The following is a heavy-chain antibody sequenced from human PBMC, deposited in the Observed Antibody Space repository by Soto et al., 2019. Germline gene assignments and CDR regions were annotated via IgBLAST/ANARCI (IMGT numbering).Heavy chain of an antibody. CDR3: ATVGIVGASAFDY. CDR1: GFTFSSYA. D-gene: IGHD1-26*01. V-gene: IGHV3-30-3*01. Sequence: QVQLVESGGGVVQPGRSLRLSCAASGFTFSSYAMHWVRQAPGKGLEWVAVISSDGSSKYYADSVKGRFTISRDNSKNTLYLQMNSLRAEDTAIFYCATVGIVGASAFDYWGQGTLVTVSS. CDR2: ISSDGSSK. J-gene: IGHJ4*02.